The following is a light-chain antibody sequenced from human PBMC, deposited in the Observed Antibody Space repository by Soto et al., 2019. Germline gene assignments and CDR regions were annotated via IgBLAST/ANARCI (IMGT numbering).Light chain of an antibody. V-gene: IGLV2-23*01. Sequence: QSALTQPASVSGSPGQSITISCTGTSSDVGSYNLVSWYQQHPGKAPKLMIYEGSKRPSGVSNRFSGSKSGNTASLTISGLQAEDEADYYFCSYVFGGGTKLTVL. CDR3: CSYV. CDR1: SSDVGSYNL. CDR2: EGS. J-gene: IGLJ3*02.